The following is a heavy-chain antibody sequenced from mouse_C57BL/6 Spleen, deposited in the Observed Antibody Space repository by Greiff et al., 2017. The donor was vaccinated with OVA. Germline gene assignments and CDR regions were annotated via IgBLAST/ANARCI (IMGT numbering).Heavy chain of an antibody. J-gene: IGHJ3*01. CDR2: IDPETGGT. V-gene: IGHV1-15*01. D-gene: IGHD2-5*01. Sequence: VQLQQSGAELVRPGASVTLSCKASGYTFTDYEMHWVKQTPVHGLEWIGAIDPETGGTAYNQKFKGKATLTVDKSSSTAYMELRSLTSEDSAVYSGTRGGTYYSNYGWFAYWGQGTLVTVSA. CDR3: TRGGTYYSNYGWFAY. CDR1: GYTFTDYE.